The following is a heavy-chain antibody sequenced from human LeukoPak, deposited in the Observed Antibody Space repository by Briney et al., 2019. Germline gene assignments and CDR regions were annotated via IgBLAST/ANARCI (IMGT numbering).Heavy chain of an antibody. D-gene: IGHD3-10*01. V-gene: IGHV1-69*05. CDR1: GGTFSSYA. Sequence: ASVKVSCKASGGTFSSYAISWVRQAPGQGLEWMGGIIPIFGTANYAQKFQGRVTMTTDTSTSTAYMELRSLRSDDTAVYYCARESYGSGGYYEETWGQGTLVTVSS. J-gene: IGHJ5*02. CDR2: IIPIFGTA. CDR3: ARESYGSGGYYEET.